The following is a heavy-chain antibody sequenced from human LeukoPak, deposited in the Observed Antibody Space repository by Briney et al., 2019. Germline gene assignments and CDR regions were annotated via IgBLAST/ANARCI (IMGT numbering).Heavy chain of an antibody. V-gene: IGHV3-49*04. J-gene: IGHJ3*02. CDR2: IRSKAYGGTT. CDR3: TRRYNYDSSGYYYVRDAFDI. D-gene: IGHD3-22*01. CDR1: GFIFTSYG. Sequence: GSLRLSCAASGFIFTSYGMHWVRQAPGKGLEWVGFIRSKAYGGTTKNAASVKGRFTISRDDSRSIAYLQMNSLKTEDTAVYYCTRRYNYDSSGYYYVRDAFDIWGQGTMVTVSS.